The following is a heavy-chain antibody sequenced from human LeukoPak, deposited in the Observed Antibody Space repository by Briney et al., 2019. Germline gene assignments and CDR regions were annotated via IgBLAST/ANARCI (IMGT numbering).Heavy chain of an antibody. Sequence: GGSLRLSCAVSGFSFSSYAMSWVRQAPGKGLEWVSALSGSGGSTYYADSVKGRFSISRDNSKNTLYLQMDSLRAVDTGVYYCAKDFRYCSSTTCYSFDYWGQGTLVTVSS. CDR1: GFSFSSYA. CDR2: LSGSGGST. V-gene: IGHV3-23*01. J-gene: IGHJ4*02. D-gene: IGHD2-2*02. CDR3: AKDFRYCSSTTCYSFDY.